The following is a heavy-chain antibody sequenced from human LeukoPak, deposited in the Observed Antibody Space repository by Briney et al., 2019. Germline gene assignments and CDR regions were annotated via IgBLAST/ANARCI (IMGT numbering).Heavy chain of an antibody. CDR1: VFTSSRYG. CDR2: ISYDGSNK. V-gene: IGHV3-30*18. Sequence: GGSLRLTCAASVFTSSRYGMHWVRQAPGKGLEWVALISYDGSNKYYADSVKGRFTISRDNSKNTLYLQMNSLRAEDTAVYYCAKDLRVHDWLLRGFGLDYWGQGTLVTVPS. J-gene: IGHJ4*02. CDR3: AKDLRVHDWLLRGFGLDY. D-gene: IGHD3-9*01.